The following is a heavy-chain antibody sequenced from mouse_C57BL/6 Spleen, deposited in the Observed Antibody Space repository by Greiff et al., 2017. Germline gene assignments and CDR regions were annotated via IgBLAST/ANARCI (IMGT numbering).Heavy chain of an antibody. D-gene: IGHD3-2*02. J-gene: IGHJ2*01. Sequence: QVQLQQPGAELVKPGASVKMSCKASGYTFTSYWLTWVKQRPGQGLAWIGDIYPGRGSTNSNEKFKSMATLTVDTSASTADMQLSSLTSEDSAVYYCARSLDSSGYDYWGQGTTLTVSS. CDR2: IYPGRGST. CDR3: ARSLDSSGYDY. V-gene: IGHV1-55*01. CDR1: GYTFTSYW.